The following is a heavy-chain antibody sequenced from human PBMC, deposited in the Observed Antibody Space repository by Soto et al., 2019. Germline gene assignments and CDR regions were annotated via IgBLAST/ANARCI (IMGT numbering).Heavy chain of an antibody. J-gene: IGHJ6*01. CDR3: AKDLLRPGRAYGMDV. CDR1: GFAFSSDG. V-gene: IGHV3-30*18. CDR2: ISYDGTNK. Sequence: QVQLVESGGGVVQPGRSLRLSCAASGFAFSSDGMHWVRQAPGKGLEWVAVISYDGTNKYYADSVKGRFTISRDNSKNTLYLQMNSLRAEDTAVYYCAKDLLRPGRAYGMDVW.